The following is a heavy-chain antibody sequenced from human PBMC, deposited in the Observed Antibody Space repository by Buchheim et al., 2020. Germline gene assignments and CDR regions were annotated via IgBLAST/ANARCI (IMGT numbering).Heavy chain of an antibody. D-gene: IGHD1-26*01. CDR3: ASADSGSYPTIFDY. CDR1: GFTFSTYW. V-gene: IGHV3-7*01. J-gene: IGHJ4*02. Sequence: EVQLVESGGGLVQPGGSLRLSCAASGFTFSTYWMSWVRQAPGKGLEWVANIKSVGSMKYYVDSVKGRFTISRDNAKNSLYVQMKSLRAEDTAVYYCASADSGSYPTIFDYWGQRTL. CDR2: IKSVGSMK.